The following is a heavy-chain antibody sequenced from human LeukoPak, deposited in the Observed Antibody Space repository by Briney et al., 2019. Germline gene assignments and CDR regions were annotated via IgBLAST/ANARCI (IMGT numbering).Heavy chain of an antibody. Sequence: GGSLRLSCAASGFTLSSYWMNWARQAPGKGLEWVANIKQDGSEKYFVDSVKGRFTISRDNGKNSLYLQMNSLRAEDTAVYYCARDPPLVSGPVYYYYYMDVWGKGTTVTVSS. J-gene: IGHJ6*03. V-gene: IGHV3-7*01. CDR3: ARDPPLVSGPVYYYYYMDV. CDR2: IKQDGSEK. D-gene: IGHD5/OR15-5a*01. CDR1: GFTLSSYW.